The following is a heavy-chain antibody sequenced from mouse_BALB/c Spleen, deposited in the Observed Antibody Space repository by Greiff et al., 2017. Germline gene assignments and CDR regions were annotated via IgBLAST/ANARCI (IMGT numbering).Heavy chain of an antibody. J-gene: IGHJ3*01. CDR3: LYYDYDVGFAY. Sequence: VQLKESGAELVKPGASVKLSCTASGFNIKDTYMHWVKQRPEQGLEWIGRIDPANGNTKYDPKFQGKATITADTSSNTAYLQLSSLTSEDTAVYYCLYYDYDVGFAYWGQGTLVTVSA. CDR2: IDPANGNT. D-gene: IGHD2-4*01. V-gene: IGHV14-3*02. CDR1: GFNIKDTY.